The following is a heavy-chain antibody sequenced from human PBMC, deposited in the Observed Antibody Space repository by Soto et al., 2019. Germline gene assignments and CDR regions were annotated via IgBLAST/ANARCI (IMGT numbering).Heavy chain of an antibody. CDR3: ARGSHAAAGRTKLDKE. V-gene: IGHV3-33*01. Sequence: GGSLRLSCAASGFTFSSYGMHWVRQAPGKGLEWVAVIWYDGSNKYYADSVKGRFTISRDNSKNTLYLQMNSLRAEDTAVYYCARGSHAAAGRTKLDKEWGQGTLVTVSS. J-gene: IGHJ4*02. CDR2: IWYDGSNK. D-gene: IGHD6-13*01. CDR1: GFTFSSYG.